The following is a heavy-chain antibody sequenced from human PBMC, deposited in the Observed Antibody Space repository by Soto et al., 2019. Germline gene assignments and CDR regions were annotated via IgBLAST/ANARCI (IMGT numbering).Heavy chain of an antibody. CDR1: GYTFTGYY. V-gene: IGHV1-2*02. CDR3: ARAYYPTCYYDSSGYYPFDP. D-gene: IGHD3-22*01. J-gene: IGHJ5*02. Sequence: ASVKVSCKASGYTFTGYYMHWVRQAPGQGLEWMGWINPNSGGTNYAQKFQGRVTMTRDTSISTAYMELSRLRSDDTAVYYCARAYYPTCYYDSSGYYPFDPWGQGTLVTVSS. CDR2: INPNSGGT.